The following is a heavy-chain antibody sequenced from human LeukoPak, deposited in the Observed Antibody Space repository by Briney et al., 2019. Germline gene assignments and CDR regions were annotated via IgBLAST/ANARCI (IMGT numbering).Heavy chain of an antibody. J-gene: IGHJ6*03. V-gene: IGHV4-39*01. CDR2: IYYSGST. CDR1: GGSISSSSYY. D-gene: IGHD3-3*01. CDR3: ARISYYDFWSGYNYYYMDV. Sequence: SETLSLTCTVSGGSISSSSYYWGWIRQPPGKGLEWIGSIYYSGSTYYNPSLKSRVTISVDTSKNQFSLKLSSVTAADTAVYYCARISYYDFWSGYNYYYMDVWGKGTTVTVSS.